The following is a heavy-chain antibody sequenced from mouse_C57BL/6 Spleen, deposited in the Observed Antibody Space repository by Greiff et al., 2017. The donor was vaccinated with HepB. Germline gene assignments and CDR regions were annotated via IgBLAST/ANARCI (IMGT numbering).Heavy chain of an antibody. CDR2: IYPNSGST. Sequence: VQLQQSGPELVKPGASVKISCKASGYAFSSSWMNWVKQRPGKGLEWIGRIYPNSGSTNYNEKFKSKATLTVDKSSSTAYMQLSSLTSEDSAVYYCARIWTPYAMDYWGQGTSVTVSS. CDR3: ARIWTPYAMDY. D-gene: IGHD1-1*02. J-gene: IGHJ4*01. V-gene: IGHV1-82*01. CDR1: GYAFSSSW.